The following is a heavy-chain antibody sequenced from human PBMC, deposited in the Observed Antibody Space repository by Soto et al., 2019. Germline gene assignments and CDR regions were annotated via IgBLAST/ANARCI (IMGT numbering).Heavy chain of an antibody. CDR3: ARPYGDYGNGMDV. CDR1: GGSFSGYY. D-gene: IGHD4-17*01. Sequence: QVQLQQWGAGLLKPSETLSLTCAVYGGSFSGYYWSWIRQPPGKGLEWIGEINHSGSTNYNPSLNSLVTISVDTSENQCSLKLSSVTAAGTAVYYCARPYGDYGNGMDVWGQGTTVTVSS. V-gene: IGHV4-34*01. J-gene: IGHJ6*02. CDR2: INHSGST.